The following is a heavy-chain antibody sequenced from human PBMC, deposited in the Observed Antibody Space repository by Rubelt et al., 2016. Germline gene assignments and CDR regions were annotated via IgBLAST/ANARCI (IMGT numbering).Heavy chain of an antibody. D-gene: IGHD3-10*01. CDR3: ARVPMVRGVGGGVPHEIDN. J-gene: IGHJ4*02. CDR2: IYYSGST. V-gene: IGHV4-59*01. Sequence: IYYSGSTNYNPSLKSRVTISVDTSKNQFSLKLSSVTAADTAVYYCARVPMVRGVGGGVPHEIDNWGQGTLVTVSS.